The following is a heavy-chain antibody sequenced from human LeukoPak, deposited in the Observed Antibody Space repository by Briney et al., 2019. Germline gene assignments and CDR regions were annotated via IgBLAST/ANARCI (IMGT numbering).Heavy chain of an antibody. Sequence: SETLSLTCTVSGGSMSSYYWSWIRQPPGKGLEWIGYIYYSGTTNYNPSLKSRVTMSVDTSMNQFSLKMSSVTAADTAVYYCARHGSTSSDDYFQHWGQGTLVTVSS. J-gene: IGHJ1*01. D-gene: IGHD2/OR15-2a*01. CDR1: GGSMSSYY. CDR2: IYYSGTT. V-gene: IGHV4-59*08. CDR3: ARHGSTSSDDYFQH.